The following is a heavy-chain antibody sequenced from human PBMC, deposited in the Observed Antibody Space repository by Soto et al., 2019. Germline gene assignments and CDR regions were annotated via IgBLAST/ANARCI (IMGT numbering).Heavy chain of an antibody. Sequence: GASVKVSCKASGGTFSSYAISWVRQAPGQGLEWMGGIIPIFGTANYAQKFQGRVTITADESTSTAYMELSSLRSEDTAVYYCASEHRRDGYNWLGYWGQGTLVTVSS. CDR1: GGTFSSYA. J-gene: IGHJ4*02. CDR3: ASEHRRDGYNWLGY. D-gene: IGHD5-12*01. V-gene: IGHV1-69*13. CDR2: IIPIFGTA.